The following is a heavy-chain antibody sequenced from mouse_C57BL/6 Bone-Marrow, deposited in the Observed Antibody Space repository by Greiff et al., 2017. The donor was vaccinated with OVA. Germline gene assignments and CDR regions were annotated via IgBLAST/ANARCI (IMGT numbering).Heavy chain of an antibody. V-gene: IGHV1-15*01. J-gene: IGHJ2*01. Sequence: VQLQQSGAELARPGASVTLSCKASGYTFTDYEMHWVKQTPVHGLEWIGAIYPETGGTSYNQKFKGKAILTAANSSSPASMELRSLTSEYSADYYCNYYGSSCLFFDYWGQGTTLTVSS. D-gene: IGHD1-1*01. CDR2: IYPETGGT. CDR3: NYYGSSCLFFDY. CDR1: GYTFTDYE.